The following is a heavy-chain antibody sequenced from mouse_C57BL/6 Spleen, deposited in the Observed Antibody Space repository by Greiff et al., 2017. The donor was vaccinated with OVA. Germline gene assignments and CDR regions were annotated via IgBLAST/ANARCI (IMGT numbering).Heavy chain of an antibody. Sequence: VQLQQPGAELVKPGASVKMSCKASGYTFTSYWITWVKQRPGQGLEWIGDIYPGSGSTNYNEKFKSKATLTVDTSSSTAYMQLSSLTSEDSAVYYCARRERGYDNYAMDYWGQGTSVTVSS. CDR2: IYPGSGST. CDR1: GYTFTSYW. CDR3: ARRERGYDNYAMDY. V-gene: IGHV1-55*01. J-gene: IGHJ4*01. D-gene: IGHD2-2*01.